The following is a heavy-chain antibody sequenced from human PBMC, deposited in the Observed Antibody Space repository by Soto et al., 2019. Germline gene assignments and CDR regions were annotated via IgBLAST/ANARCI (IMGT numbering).Heavy chain of an antibody. CDR1: GFTFDDYT. D-gene: IGHD2-21*02. V-gene: IGHV3-43*01. CDR3: TREHDDYFFDY. CDR2: IPWDGASA. J-gene: IGHJ4*01. Sequence: PGGSLRLSCAASGFTFDDYTMHWVRQAPGKGLEWVSLIPWDGASAYYTDSVKGRFTISRDNSKNSLYLLMNSLRTEDTALYFCTREHDDYFFDYWGHGTLVTVSS.